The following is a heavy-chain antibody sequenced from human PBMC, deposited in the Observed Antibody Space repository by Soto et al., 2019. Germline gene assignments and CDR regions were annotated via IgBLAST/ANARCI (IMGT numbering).Heavy chain of an antibody. V-gene: IGHV3-66*01. Sequence: EVQLVESGGGLVQPGGSLRLSFAASGFTVSSNYMSWVRQAPGKGLEWVTVIYSGGSTYYADSVKGRFTISRDNSKNTLYLQMNSLRAEDTAVYYCARAGYSYGTGAFDIWGQGTMVTVSS. J-gene: IGHJ3*02. CDR1: GFTVSSNY. CDR2: IYSGGST. D-gene: IGHD5-18*01. CDR3: ARAGYSYGTGAFDI.